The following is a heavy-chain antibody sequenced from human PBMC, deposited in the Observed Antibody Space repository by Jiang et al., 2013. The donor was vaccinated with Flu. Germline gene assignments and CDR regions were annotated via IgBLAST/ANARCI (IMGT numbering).Heavy chain of an antibody. CDR2: TYYRSKWYN. CDR3: ARRGTALGLDY. J-gene: IGHJ4*02. Sequence: WIRQSPSRGLEWLGRTYYRSKWYNDYAVSVKSRITINPDTSKNQFSLQLNSVTPEDTAVYYCARRGTALGLDYWGQGTLVTVSS. V-gene: IGHV6-1*01. D-gene: IGHD2-21*02.